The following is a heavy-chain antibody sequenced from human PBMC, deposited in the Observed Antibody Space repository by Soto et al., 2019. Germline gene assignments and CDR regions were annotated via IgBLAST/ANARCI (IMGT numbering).Heavy chain of an antibody. CDR3: ARVPGNRRGYYYYGMDV. D-gene: IGHD1-26*01. J-gene: IGHJ6*02. CDR1: GFTFSSYA. V-gene: IGHV3-30-3*01. Sequence: GGSLRLSCAASGFTFSSYAMHWVRQAPGKGLEWVAVISYDGSNKYYADSVKGRFTISRDNSKNTLYLQMNSLRAEDTAVYYCARVPGNRRGYYYYGMDVWGQGTTVTVSS. CDR2: ISYDGSNK.